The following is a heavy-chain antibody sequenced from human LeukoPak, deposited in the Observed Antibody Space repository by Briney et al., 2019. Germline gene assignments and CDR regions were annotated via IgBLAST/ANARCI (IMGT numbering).Heavy chain of an antibody. J-gene: IGHJ3*02. CDR3: ARGYYDSSGLSSSAFDI. D-gene: IGHD3-22*01. V-gene: IGHV1-3*01. Sequence: KLQGRVTITGDTSASTAYMELSSLRSEDTAVYYCARGYYDSSGLSSSAFDIWGQGTMVTVSS.